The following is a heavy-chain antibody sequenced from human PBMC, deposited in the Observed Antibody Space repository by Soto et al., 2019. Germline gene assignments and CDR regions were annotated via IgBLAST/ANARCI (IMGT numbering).Heavy chain of an antibody. Sequence: RASVKVSCKVSGYTLTELSMHWVRQAPGKGLEWMGGFDPEDGETIYAQKFQGRVTMTEDTSTDTAYMELSSLRSEDTAVYYCATAKWLRLPATLDYWGQGTLVTVSS. CDR3: ATAKWLRLPATLDY. CDR2: FDPEDGET. CDR1: GYTLTELS. D-gene: IGHD5-12*01. V-gene: IGHV1-24*01. J-gene: IGHJ4*02.